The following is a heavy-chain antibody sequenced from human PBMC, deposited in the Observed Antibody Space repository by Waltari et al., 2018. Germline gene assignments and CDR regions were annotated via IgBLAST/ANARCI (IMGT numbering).Heavy chain of an antibody. J-gene: IGHJ4*02. Sequence: QLQLQESGPGLVKPSETLSLTCTVSGGSISSSSYYWGWIRQPPGKGLEWIGSIYYSGSTYYNPSLKSRVTISVDTSKNQFSLKLSSVTAADTVVYYCARDSEQLVLVYWGQGTLVTVSS. V-gene: IGHV4-39*07. D-gene: IGHD6-6*01. CDR1: GGSISSSSYY. CDR3: ARDSEQLVLVY. CDR2: IYYSGST.